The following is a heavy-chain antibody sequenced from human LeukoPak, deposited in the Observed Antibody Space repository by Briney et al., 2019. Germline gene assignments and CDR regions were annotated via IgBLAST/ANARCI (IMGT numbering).Heavy chain of an antibody. J-gene: IGHJ3*02. D-gene: IGHD3-3*01. CDR2: IYTSGST. V-gene: IGHV4-4*07. CDR1: GGSISSYY. Sequence: SETLSLTCTVSGGSISSYYWSWIRQPAGKGLEWIGRIYTSGSTNYNPSLKSRVTMSVDTSKNQFSLKLSSVTAADTAVYYCAKPYYDFWSGYTGAFDIWGQGTTVTVSS. CDR3: AKPYYDFWSGYTGAFDI.